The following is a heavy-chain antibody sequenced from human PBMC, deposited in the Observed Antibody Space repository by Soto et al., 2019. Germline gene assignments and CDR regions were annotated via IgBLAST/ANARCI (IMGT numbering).Heavy chain of an antibody. Sequence: SETLSLTCTVSGGSISSYYWSWIRQPPGKGLEWIGYIYYSGSTNYNPSLKSRVTISVDTSKNQFSLKLSSVTAADTAVYYCARGLYSSSEFDYWGQGALVTVSS. CDR1: GGSISSYY. CDR2: IYYSGST. CDR3: ARGLYSSSEFDY. D-gene: IGHD6-6*01. J-gene: IGHJ4*02. V-gene: IGHV4-59*01.